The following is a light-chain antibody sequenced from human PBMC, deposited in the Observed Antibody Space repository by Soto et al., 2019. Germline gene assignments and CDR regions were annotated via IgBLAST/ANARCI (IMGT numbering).Light chain of an antibody. CDR1: QSIGLA. CDR2: DAS. V-gene: IGKV3-11*01. Sequence: EFVLTQSPATLSLSPADRATLSCSSSQSIGLAIAWYQHKPGQAPRLLIFDASQRATGIPARFRGSGSGTDFTLSISSLEPEDFAVYYCQQRTDRPPWTFGQGGKAAIK. J-gene: IGKJ1*01. CDR3: QQRTDRPPWT.